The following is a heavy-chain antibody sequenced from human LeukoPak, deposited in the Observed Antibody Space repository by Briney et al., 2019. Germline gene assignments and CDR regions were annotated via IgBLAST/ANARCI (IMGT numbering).Heavy chain of an antibody. CDR3: ARGPDSSWYNNWFDP. V-gene: IGHV4-34*01. D-gene: IGHD6-13*01. J-gene: IGHJ5*02. Sequence: SETLSLTCAVYGGSFSGYYWSWIRQPPGKGLEWIGEINHSGSTNYNPSLKSRVTISVDTSKNQFSLKLSSVTAADTAVYYCARGPDSSWYNNWFDPWGQGTLVTVSS. CDR2: INHSGST. CDR1: GGSFSGYY.